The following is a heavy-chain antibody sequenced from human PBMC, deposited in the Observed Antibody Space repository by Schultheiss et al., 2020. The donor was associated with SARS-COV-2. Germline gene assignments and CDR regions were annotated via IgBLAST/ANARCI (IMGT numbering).Heavy chain of an antibody. CDR2: ISGSGGST. V-gene: IGHV3-23*01. CDR3: ARVQALLLHCGGDCDAFDI. Sequence: GESLKISCAASGFTFSSYAMIWVRQAPGKGLEWVSTISGSGGSTYYADSVKGRFTISRDNAKNSLYLQMNSLRAEDTAVYYCARVQALLLHCGGDCDAFDIWGQGRMVTVSS. J-gene: IGHJ3*02. CDR1: GFTFSSYA. D-gene: IGHD2-21*01.